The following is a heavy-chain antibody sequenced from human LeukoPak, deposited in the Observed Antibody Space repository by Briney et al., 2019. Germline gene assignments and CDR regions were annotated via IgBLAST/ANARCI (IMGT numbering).Heavy chain of an antibody. Sequence: GGSLRLSCAASGFSLRDYSMDWVRQAPGKGLEWVSSISSGSRYTFYVDSVKGRFTISRDNAKNSLYLQMNSLGAEDTAVYYCARRKDDSSGPDDYWGQGTLVTVSS. CDR1: GFSLRDYS. J-gene: IGHJ4*02. V-gene: IGHV3-21*01. D-gene: IGHD3-22*01. CDR3: ARRKDDSSGPDDY. CDR2: ISSGSRYT.